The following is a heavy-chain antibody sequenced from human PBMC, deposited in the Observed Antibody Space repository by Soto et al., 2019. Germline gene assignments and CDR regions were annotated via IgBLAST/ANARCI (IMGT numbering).Heavy chain of an antibody. CDR1: GGSISGGVYY. CDR3: GREIIPLTTDWYFDL. Sequence: QVQLQESGPGLVKPSETLSLTCTVSGGSISGGVYYWSWIRQPPGKGLEWIGYIYDSGSTYYNPSLKSRVTISVDTSKNQFSLMLSSVTAADTAVYYCGREIIPLTTDWYFDLWGRGTLVTVSS. J-gene: IGHJ2*01. D-gene: IGHD4-17*01. CDR2: IYDSGST. V-gene: IGHV4-30-4*01.